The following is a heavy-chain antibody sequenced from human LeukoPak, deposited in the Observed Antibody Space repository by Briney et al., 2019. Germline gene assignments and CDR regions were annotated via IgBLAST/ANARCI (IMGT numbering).Heavy chain of an antibody. J-gene: IGHJ3*02. CDR3: AKAIVAMGHAFDI. Sequence: GGSLRLSCAASGFTFSNYAMNCVRQAPGKGLEWVSAISGSGGSTHYAGSVKGRFTISRDNSKNTLYLQMNSLRAEDTAVYYCAKAIVAMGHAFDIWGQGTMVTVSS. CDR1: GFTFSNYA. V-gene: IGHV3-23*01. D-gene: IGHD5-12*01. CDR2: ISGSGGST.